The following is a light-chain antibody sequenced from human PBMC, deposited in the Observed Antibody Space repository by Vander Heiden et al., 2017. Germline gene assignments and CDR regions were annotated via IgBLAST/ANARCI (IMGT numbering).Light chain of an antibody. Sequence: QSVLTPPPSASGTPGQTVTISCSGSSSNIGSNTVNWYQHLPGTAPKPLIYNNNQRPSRVPDRFSGSKSGTSASLAISGLQSEDEADYYCAAWDDSLNGLFGGGTKLTVL. CDR2: NNN. J-gene: IGLJ2*01. CDR3: AAWDDSLNGL. CDR1: SSNIGSNT. V-gene: IGLV1-44*01.